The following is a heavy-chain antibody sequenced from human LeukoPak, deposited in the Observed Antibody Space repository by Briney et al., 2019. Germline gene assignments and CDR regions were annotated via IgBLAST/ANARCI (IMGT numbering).Heavy chain of an antibody. CDR3: ARGSGYSSGWY. J-gene: IGHJ4*02. CDR2: ISSSSTI. V-gene: IGHV3-48*03. D-gene: IGHD6-19*01. Sequence: PGGSLRLSCVASGFTFSSYEINWVRQAPGKGLEWVSYISSSSTIYYADSVKGRFTISRDNAKNSLYLQMNSLRAEDTAVYYCARGSGYSSGWYWGQGTLVTVSS. CDR1: GFTFSSYE.